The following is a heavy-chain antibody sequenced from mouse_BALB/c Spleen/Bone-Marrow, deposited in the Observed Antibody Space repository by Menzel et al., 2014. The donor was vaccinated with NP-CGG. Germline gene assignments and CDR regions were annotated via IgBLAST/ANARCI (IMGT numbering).Heavy chain of an antibody. D-gene: IGHD4-1*01. CDR3: ARWEYYAMDY. V-gene: IGHV14-3*02. Sequence: EVKLMESGAELAKPGASVKLSCTASGFNIKDTYMHWVKQRPEQGLEWIGRIDPANGNTKYDPKFQGKATITADTSSNTAYLQLSSLTSEDTAVYYCARWEYYAMDYWGQGTSVTVSS. CDR2: IDPANGNT. CDR1: GFNIKDTY. J-gene: IGHJ4*01.